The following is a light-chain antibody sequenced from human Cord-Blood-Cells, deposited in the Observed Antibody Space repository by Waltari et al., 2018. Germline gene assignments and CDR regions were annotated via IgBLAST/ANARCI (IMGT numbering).Light chain of an antibody. CDR1: QSVSSN. CDR3: QQYNNWPRT. V-gene: IGKV3-15*01. Sequence: IVMTQSPATLSVSPVERATLSCRASQSVSSNLAWYQQKPGQAPRLLIYGASTRATGIPARFSGRGSGTEFTLTISSLQSEDFAVYYCQQYNNWPRTFGQGTKVEIK. J-gene: IGKJ1*01. CDR2: GAS.